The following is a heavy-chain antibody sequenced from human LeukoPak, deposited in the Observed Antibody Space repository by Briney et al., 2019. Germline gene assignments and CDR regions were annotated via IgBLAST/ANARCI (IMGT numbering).Heavy chain of an antibody. CDR1: GGSFSGYY. J-gene: IGHJ3*02. Sequence: SETLSLTCAVYGGSFSGYYWSWIRQPPGKGLEWIGEINHSGSTNYNPSLKSRVTISVDTSKSQFSLNLRSVTAADTAVYYCAGDSSGYDAFDIWGQGTMVTVSS. CDR3: AGDSSGYDAFDI. V-gene: IGHV4-34*01. CDR2: INHSGST. D-gene: IGHD3-22*01.